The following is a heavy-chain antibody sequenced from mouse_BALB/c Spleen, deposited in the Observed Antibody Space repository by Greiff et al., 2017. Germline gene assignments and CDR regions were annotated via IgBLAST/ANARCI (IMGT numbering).Heavy chain of an antibody. V-gene: IGHV1-54*01. CDR2: INPGSGGT. CDR3: ARCYYGSSFDY. CDR1: GYAFTNYL. J-gene: IGHJ2*01. D-gene: IGHD1-1*01. Sequence: QVQLQQSGAELVRPGTSVKVSCKASGYAFTNYLIEWVKQRPGQGLEWIGVINPGSGGTNYNEKFKGKATLTADKSSSTAYMQLSSLTSDDSAVYFCARCYYGSSFDYWGQGTTLTVSS.